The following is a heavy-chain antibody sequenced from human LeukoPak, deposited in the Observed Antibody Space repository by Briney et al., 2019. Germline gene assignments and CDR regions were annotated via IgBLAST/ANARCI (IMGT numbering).Heavy chain of an antibody. Sequence: GASVKVSCKASGGTFTSYDMSWVRQAPGQGLEWMGGINPIFGRANYAQKFQGRVTITADKSTSTVYMELSSLRSEDTAVYYCASASRITMLRGANDYWGQGTLVTVSS. CDR1: GGTFTSYD. V-gene: IGHV1-69*06. J-gene: IGHJ4*02. CDR2: INPIFGRA. CDR3: ASASRITMLRGANDY. D-gene: IGHD3-10*01.